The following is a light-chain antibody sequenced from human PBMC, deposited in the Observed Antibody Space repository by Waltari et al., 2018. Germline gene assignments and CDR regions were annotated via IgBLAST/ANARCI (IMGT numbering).Light chain of an antibody. CDR1: QNVSAW. Sequence: DIQMTQSPSTLSASVGDRVTITCRASQNVSAWLAWYQQKPGKAPNLLIYKASSLESGVPSMFSGSGSGTDFTLTITNLQPEDFATYYCQQYKSYTPWTFGQGTKVDI. CDR2: KAS. J-gene: IGKJ1*01. CDR3: QQYKSYTPWT. V-gene: IGKV1-5*03.